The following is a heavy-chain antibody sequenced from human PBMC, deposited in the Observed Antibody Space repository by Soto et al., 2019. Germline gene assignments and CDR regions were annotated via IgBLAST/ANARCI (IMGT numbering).Heavy chain of an antibody. CDR3: ARAYDFWTGYYISVYYYYGMDV. CDR1: GYSFPSYD. Sequence: SVRIYGKSSGYSFPSYDINGMRQATGQGLEWMGWVNPNSGNTGYAQKFQGRVTMTRNTSISTAYMELSSLRSEDTAVYYCARAYDFWTGYYISVYYYYGMDVWGQGTKVTVYS. V-gene: IGHV1-8*01. CDR2: VNPNSGNT. J-gene: IGHJ6*02. D-gene: IGHD3-3*01.